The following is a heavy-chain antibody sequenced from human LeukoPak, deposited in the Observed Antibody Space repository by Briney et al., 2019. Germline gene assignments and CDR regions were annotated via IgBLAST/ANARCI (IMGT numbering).Heavy chain of an antibody. CDR2: ISSSSSYI. J-gene: IGHJ4*02. CDR3: ARDIAAAGLLFDY. D-gene: IGHD6-13*01. Sequence: GGSLRLSCAASGFTFSSYSMNWVRQAPGKGLEWVSSISSSSSYIYYADSVKGRFTVSRDNAKNSLYLQMNSLRAEDTAVYYCARDIAAAGLLFDYWGQGTLVTVSS. V-gene: IGHV3-21*01. CDR1: GFTFSSYS.